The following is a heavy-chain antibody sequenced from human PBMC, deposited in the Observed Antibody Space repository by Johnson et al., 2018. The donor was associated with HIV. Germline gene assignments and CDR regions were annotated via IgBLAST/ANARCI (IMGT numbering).Heavy chain of an antibody. V-gene: IGHV3-30*04. D-gene: IGHD3-10*01. CDR1: GFTFSSYA. J-gene: IGHJ3*02. CDR3: ARDSGVPGNDAFDI. Sequence: QVQLVESGGGLVQPGGSLRRSCAASGFTFSSYAMHWVRQAPGKGLEWVAVISYDGSNKYYADSVKGRFTISRDNSKNTLYLQMNSLRSEDTAVYYCARDSGVPGNDAFDIWGQGTMVTVSS. CDR2: ISYDGSNK.